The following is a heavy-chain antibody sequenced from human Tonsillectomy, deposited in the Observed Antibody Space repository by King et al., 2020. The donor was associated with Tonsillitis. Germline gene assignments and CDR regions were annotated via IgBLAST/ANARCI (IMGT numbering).Heavy chain of an antibody. Sequence: QLQESGPGLVKPSETLSLNCVVSGGSINHYYWSWLRQSPGKGLEWIGYISDTGSTNYNPSLTGRVAMSVDTSKNQLSLKLTSVTAADTAKYYCARLTVATLPLWWFDSWGQGTLVTVSS. D-gene: IGHD4-23*01. CDR1: GGSINHYY. CDR2: ISDTGST. J-gene: IGHJ5*01. V-gene: IGHV4-59*01. CDR3: ARLTVATLPLWWFDS.